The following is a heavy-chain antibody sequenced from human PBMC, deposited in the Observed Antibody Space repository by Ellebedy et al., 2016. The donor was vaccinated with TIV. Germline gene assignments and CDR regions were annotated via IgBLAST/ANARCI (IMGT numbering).Heavy chain of an antibody. Sequence: GGSLRLSXATSGFTFSSYDMNWVRQAPGKGLEWVSFISSSSRTIYYADSVKGRFTISRDNAKNSLYLQMNSLRAEDTAVYYCARSAPDGYNIYGADPWVRYFDYWGRGTLVSVSS. CDR2: ISSSSRTI. V-gene: IGHV3-48*04. D-gene: IGHD5-24*01. CDR1: GFTFSSYD. CDR3: ARSAPDGYNIYGADPWVRYFDY. J-gene: IGHJ4*02.